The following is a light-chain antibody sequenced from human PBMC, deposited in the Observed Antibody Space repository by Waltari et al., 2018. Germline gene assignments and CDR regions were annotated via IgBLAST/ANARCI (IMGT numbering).Light chain of an antibody. Sequence: EIVLTQSPGTLSLPPGERPTLSCRASQSVGRSLAWYQRKPGQAPRLLIYDTSNRATGIPERFSGSGSGTDFSLTISRLEPEDFAVYYCQMYVRLPVTFGQGTKVEIK. J-gene: IGKJ1*01. CDR2: DTS. CDR1: QSVGRS. CDR3: QMYVRLPVT. V-gene: IGKV3-20*01.